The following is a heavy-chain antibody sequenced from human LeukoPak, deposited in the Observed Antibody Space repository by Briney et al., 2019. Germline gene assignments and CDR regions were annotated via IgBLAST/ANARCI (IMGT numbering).Heavy chain of an antibody. J-gene: IGHJ4*02. D-gene: IGHD6-19*01. Sequence: RSSETLSLTYTVSGGSISSYYWSWIRQPPGKGLEWIGYIYYSGSTNYNPSLKSRVTISVDTSKNHFSLKLSSVTAADTAVYYCARASSGWDPFDYWGQGTLVTVSS. V-gene: IGHV4-59*01. CDR3: ARASSGWDPFDY. CDR2: IYYSGST. CDR1: GGSISSYY.